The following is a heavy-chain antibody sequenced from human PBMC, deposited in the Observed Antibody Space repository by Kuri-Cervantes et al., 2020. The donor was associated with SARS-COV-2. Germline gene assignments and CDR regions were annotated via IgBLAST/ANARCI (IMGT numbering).Heavy chain of an antibody. J-gene: IGHJ6*02. CDR3: ARHALSSSVRGGGEYYYYYGMDV. CDR1: GGSLSGHY. Sequence: SETLSLTCAVYGGSLSGHYWSWIRQPPGKGLEWIGEISHSGNTNYNPSLKSRLSISLDTSKNQFSPKLSSVTAADTAVYYCARHALSSSVRGGGEYYYYYGMDVWGQGTTVTVSS. D-gene: IGHD3-10*01. CDR2: ISHSGNT. V-gene: IGHV4-34*01.